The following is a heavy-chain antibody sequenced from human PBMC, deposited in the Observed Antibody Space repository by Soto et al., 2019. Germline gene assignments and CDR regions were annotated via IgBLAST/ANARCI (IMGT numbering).Heavy chain of an antibody. V-gene: IGHV1-69*12. CDR2: IIPIFGTA. Sequence: QVQLVQSGAEVKKPGSSVKVSCKASGGTFSSYAISWVRQAPGQGLEWMGGIIPIFGTANYAQKFQGRVTISGDEATSTAWMGMRGLRSEDTAVYYCASREGGYCSGGSCSLDCWGQGTLVTVSS. J-gene: IGHJ4*02. D-gene: IGHD2-15*01. CDR1: GGTFSSYA. CDR3: ASREGGYCSGGSCSLDC.